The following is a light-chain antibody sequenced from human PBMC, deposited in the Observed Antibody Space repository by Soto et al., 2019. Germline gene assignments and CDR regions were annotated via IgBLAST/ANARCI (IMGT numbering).Light chain of an antibody. CDR2: EVS. V-gene: IGLV2-8*01. CDR1: SSDVGAYDY. Sequence: QSALTQPPSASGSPGQSVTISCTGTSSDVGAYDYVSWYQQHPGKAPKLIIYEVSKRPSGVPGRFSGSKSGSTASLTVSGLQAEDEAEYHCCLNAGGNKLIFGGGTKVTVL. J-gene: IGLJ2*01. CDR3: CLNAGGNKLI.